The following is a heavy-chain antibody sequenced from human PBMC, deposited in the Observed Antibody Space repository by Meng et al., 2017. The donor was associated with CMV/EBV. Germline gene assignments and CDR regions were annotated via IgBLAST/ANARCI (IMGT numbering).Heavy chain of an antibody. CDR3: ARAYGN. CDR1: GGSFSGYY. Sequence: SETLSLTCAVYGGSFSGYYWSWIRQPPGKGLEWIEEINHSGSTNYNPSLKSRVTISVDTSKNQFSLKLSSVTAADTAVYYCARAYGNWGQGTLVTVSS. D-gene: IGHD4-17*01. V-gene: IGHV4-34*01. CDR2: INHSGST. J-gene: IGHJ4*02.